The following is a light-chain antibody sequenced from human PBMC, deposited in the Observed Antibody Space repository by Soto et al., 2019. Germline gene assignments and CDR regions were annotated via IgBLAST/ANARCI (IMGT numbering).Light chain of an antibody. Sequence: SYELTQPPSVSVAPGQTARITCGGNTIGSISVHWYQQKPGQAPVLVVYDDSDRPSGIRERFSGSNSGNTATLTISRVEAGDEADYYCQVWDSSSDHPVFGGGTKLTVL. CDR2: DDS. CDR1: TIGSIS. J-gene: IGLJ3*02. V-gene: IGLV3-21*02. CDR3: QVWDSSSDHPV.